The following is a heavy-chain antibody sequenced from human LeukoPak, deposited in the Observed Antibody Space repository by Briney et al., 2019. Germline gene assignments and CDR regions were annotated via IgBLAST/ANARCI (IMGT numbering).Heavy chain of an antibody. CDR3: AFSGWFWGAFDY. Sequence: SETLSLTCSVSGGSISISNYFWGWIRQPPGKGLEWIAIRSSTGITHYHSSLESRISVSVETSKSQFSLRLTSLTAADTAVYYCAFSGWFWGAFDYWGQGILVTVSS. D-gene: IGHD6-19*01. CDR2: RSSTGIT. J-gene: IGHJ4*02. CDR1: GGSISISNYF. V-gene: IGHV4-39*01.